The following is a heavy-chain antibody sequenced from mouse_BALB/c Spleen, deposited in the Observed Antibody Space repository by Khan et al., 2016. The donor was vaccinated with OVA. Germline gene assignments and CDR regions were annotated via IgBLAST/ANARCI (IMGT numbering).Heavy chain of an antibody. V-gene: IGHV1-87*01. D-gene: IGHD2-14*01. J-gene: IGHJ2*01. Sequence: QMQLQQSGAELARPGASVKLSCKSSGYTFTSYWMQWVKQRPGQGLEWIGAIYPGDGDTRYTQKFKGKATLTADKSSSTAYMQLSSLESEDSAVYYCASYRYDYFDYWGQGTTLTVSS. CDR2: IYPGDGDT. CDR1: GYTFTSYW. CDR3: ASYRYDYFDY.